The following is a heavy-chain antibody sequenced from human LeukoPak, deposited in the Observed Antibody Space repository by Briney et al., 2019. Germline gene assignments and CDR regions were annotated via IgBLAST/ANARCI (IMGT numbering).Heavy chain of an antibody. CDR1: GGSFSGYY. J-gene: IGHJ4*02. Sequence: PSETLSLTCAVYGGSFSGYYWSWIRQPPGKGLEWIGEINHSGSTNYNPSLKSRVTISVDTSKNQFSLKLSSVTAADTAVYYCARARRYCTNGVCYSWAAAPHPYYFDYWGQGTLVTVSS. CDR2: INHSGST. D-gene: IGHD2-8*01. V-gene: IGHV4-34*01. CDR3: ARARRYCTNGVCYSWAAAPHPYYFDY.